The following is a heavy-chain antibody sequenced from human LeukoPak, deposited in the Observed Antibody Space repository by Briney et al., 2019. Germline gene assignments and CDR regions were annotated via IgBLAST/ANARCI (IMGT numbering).Heavy chain of an antibody. V-gene: IGHV3-23*01. CDR3: PKETSRICGRMASFDY. Sequence: GGSLRLSCAASGFSFDNYGMSWVRQAPGKGLEWVSTISGSGGSTYYADSVKGRFTVSRDNSKNTLYLQMNSLRDEDTAVYYGPKETSRICGRMASFDYCGPGTMVTGSS. J-gene: IGHJ4*02. D-gene: IGHD1-26*01. CDR2: ISGSGGST. CDR1: GFSFDNYG.